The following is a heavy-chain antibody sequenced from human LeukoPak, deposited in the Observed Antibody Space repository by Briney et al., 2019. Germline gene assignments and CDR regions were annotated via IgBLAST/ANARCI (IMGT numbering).Heavy chain of an antibody. Sequence: PGGSLRLSCAASGFTVSSNYISWVRQAPGEGLEWVSVTYSGGSTNYADSVKGRFTTSRDNSKNTLYLQMNSLRAEDTAVYYCARFIAAAGIDYWGQGSLVTVSS. V-gene: IGHV3-66*01. J-gene: IGHJ4*02. CDR1: GFTVSSNY. CDR2: TYSGGST. D-gene: IGHD6-13*01. CDR3: ARFIAAAGIDY.